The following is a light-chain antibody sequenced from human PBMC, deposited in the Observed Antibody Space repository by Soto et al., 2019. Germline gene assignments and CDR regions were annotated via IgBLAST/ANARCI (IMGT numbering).Light chain of an antibody. J-gene: IGKJ1*01. Sequence: DIQMTHSPSTLAASVGDGVAMTARASQSISGWLAWYQQKPGKPPKLLIYDASSLEGGVPSRFSGSGSGTEFTLTISSLQPDDFATYYCQQYYSYPWTFGQGTKV. CDR3: QQYYSYPWT. V-gene: IGKV1-5*01. CDR2: DAS. CDR1: QSISGW.